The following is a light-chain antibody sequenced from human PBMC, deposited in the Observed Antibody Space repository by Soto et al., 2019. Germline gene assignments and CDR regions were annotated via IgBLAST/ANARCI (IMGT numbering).Light chain of an antibody. CDR3: MQRIEFPWT. J-gene: IGKJ1*01. CDR2: TLS. Sequence: DIVMTQTPLSLPVTPGEPASISCRSSQSLLNSDDGNTYLDWYLQKPGQSPQLLIYTLSYRASGEPDRFSGSGSGSDFKLKISRVEGEDVGVYYCMQRIEFPWTFGQGTKVEIK. V-gene: IGKV2-40*01. CDR1: QSLLNSDDGNTY.